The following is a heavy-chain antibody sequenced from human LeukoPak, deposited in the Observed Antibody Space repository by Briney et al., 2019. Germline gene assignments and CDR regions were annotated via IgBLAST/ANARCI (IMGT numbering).Heavy chain of an antibody. CDR3: ASNSVMGLLWFGEYDAFDI. CDR1: GGSISSYY. Sequence: SETLSLTCTVSGGSISSYYWSWIRQPAGKGLEWIGRIYTRGSTNYNPSLKSRVTMSVDTSKNQFSLKLSSVTAADTAVYYCASNSVMGLLWFGEYDAFDIWGQGTMVTVSS. CDR2: IYTRGST. V-gene: IGHV4-4*07. J-gene: IGHJ3*02. D-gene: IGHD3-10*01.